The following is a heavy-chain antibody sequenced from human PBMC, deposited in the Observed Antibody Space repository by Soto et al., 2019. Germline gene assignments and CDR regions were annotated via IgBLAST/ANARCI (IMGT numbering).Heavy chain of an antibody. Sequence: ASVKVSCKASGYTFTGYYMHWVRQAPGQGLEWMGWINPNSGGTKYAQKFQGWVTTTRDTSISTAYMELSRLRSDDTAVYYCARGSYSSNWYSYDNWGQGTLVTVSS. V-gene: IGHV1-2*04. CDR3: ARGSYSSNWYSYDN. CDR1: GYTFTGYY. D-gene: IGHD6-13*01. CDR2: INPNSGGT. J-gene: IGHJ4*02.